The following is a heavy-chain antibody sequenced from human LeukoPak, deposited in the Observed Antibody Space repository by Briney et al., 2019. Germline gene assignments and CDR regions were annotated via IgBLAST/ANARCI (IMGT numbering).Heavy chain of an antibody. CDR1: GDSINTNTYY. CDR2: IYYTGST. V-gene: IGHV4-39*07. CDR3: ARGNSGSSSAAFDI. D-gene: IGHD1-26*01. J-gene: IGHJ3*02. Sequence: PSETLSLTCIVSGDSINTNTYYWGWIRQPPGKGLEWIGSIYYTGSTYYNPSLKSRVTISVDTSKNQFSLKLSSVTAADTAVYYCARGNSGSSSAAFDIWGQGTMVTVSS.